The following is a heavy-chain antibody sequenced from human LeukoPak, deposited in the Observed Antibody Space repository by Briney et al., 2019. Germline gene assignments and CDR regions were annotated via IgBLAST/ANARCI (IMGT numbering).Heavy chain of an antibody. V-gene: IGHV4-4*02. CDR2: IYLYGTT. Sequence: SETLSLTCSVSIGSISSSKWWSWVRQSPVKGLEWIGEIYLYGTTNYNPSFTSRVTMSVDRSRNQFSLKLTSVTAADTAVYYCARDHADDAFDIWGQGTMVTVSS. CDR1: IGSISSSKW. CDR3: ARDHADDAFDI. J-gene: IGHJ3*02.